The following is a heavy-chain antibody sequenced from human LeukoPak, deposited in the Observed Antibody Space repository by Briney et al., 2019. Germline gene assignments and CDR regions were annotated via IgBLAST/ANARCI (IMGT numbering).Heavy chain of an antibody. CDR1: GFTFSSYG. J-gene: IGHJ4*02. Sequence: PGRSLRLSCAASGFTFSSYGMHWVRQAPGKGLEWVAVISYDGSNKYYADSVKGRFTISRDNSKNTLYLQMNSPRAEDTAVYYCAREGSSLAPFDYWGQGTLVTVSS. CDR2: ISYDGSNK. CDR3: AREGSSLAPFDY. V-gene: IGHV3-30*03. D-gene: IGHD6-6*01.